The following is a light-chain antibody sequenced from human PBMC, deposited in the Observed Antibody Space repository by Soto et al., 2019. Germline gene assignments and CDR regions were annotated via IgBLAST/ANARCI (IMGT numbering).Light chain of an antibody. V-gene: IGKV1-9*01. CDR1: QAISTY. CDR2: AAS. CDR3: QQVHTYPLT. Sequence: DIQLNQSPSFLSASVGDRVTITCRASQAISTYFAWYQQKPGEAPKLLIYAASRLQSGVPSRFSGGGSGTEFTLTISSLQPEDFATYYCQQVHTYPLTFGPGTKLDIK. J-gene: IGKJ3*01.